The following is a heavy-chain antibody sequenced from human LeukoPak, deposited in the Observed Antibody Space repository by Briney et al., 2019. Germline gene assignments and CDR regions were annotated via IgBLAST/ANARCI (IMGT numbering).Heavy chain of an antibody. CDR3: ARHLSIAVAGTWSFDYYYYYYMDV. CDR2: INSDGINT. CDR1: GFTFSNYW. J-gene: IGHJ6*03. V-gene: IGHV3-74*01. D-gene: IGHD6-19*01. Sequence: GGSLRLSCAASGFTFSNYWMHWVRQAPGKGLVWVSRINSDGINTSYADSVKGRFTISRDNAKNSPYLQMNSLRAEDTAVYYCARHLSIAVAGTWSFDYYYYYYMDVWGKGTTVTVSS.